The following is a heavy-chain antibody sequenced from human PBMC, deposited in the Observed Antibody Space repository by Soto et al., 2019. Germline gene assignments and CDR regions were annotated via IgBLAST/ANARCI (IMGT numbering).Heavy chain of an antibody. CDR2: IVPILGAG. V-gene: IGHV1-69*06. CDR1: GDTFPTYT. CDR3: AREGEGIPAHRY. Sequence: QVQLVQSGAEVKKPGSSVKVSCKASGDTFPTYTINWVRQAPGQGLEWMGGIVPILGAGNYAQKFQGRVTITADRSTTTAYRDLGRLISYYTAVYYCAREGEGIPAHRYWGQGTLVTVSS. J-gene: IGHJ4*02. D-gene: IGHD2-2*02.